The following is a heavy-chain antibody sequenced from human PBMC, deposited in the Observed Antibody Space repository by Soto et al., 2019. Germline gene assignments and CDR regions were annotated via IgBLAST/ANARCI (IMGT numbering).Heavy chain of an antibody. J-gene: IGHJ4*02. Sequence: GGSLRLSCAASGFTFSSYSMNWVRQAPGKGLEWVSSISSSSSYIYYADSVKGRFTISRDNAKNSLHLQMNSLRAEDTAVYYCARESIFVGGYDYWGQGTLVTVSS. CDR2: ISSSSSYI. CDR3: ARESIFVGGYDY. CDR1: GFTFSSYS. V-gene: IGHV3-21*01. D-gene: IGHD3-3*01.